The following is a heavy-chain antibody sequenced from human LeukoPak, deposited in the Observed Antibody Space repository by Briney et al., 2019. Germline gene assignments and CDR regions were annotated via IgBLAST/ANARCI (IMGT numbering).Heavy chain of an antibody. V-gene: IGHV1-8*01. CDR1: GHTFTSSD. J-gene: IGHJ4*02. CDR2: MNPNSGNT. Sequence: ASVKVSCKASGHTFTSSDINWVRQATGQGLEWMGWMNPNSGNTGYAQKLQGRVTMTMDTSISTAYMELTSLRSEDTAVYYCVAKACWGQGTLVTVSS. CDR3: VAKAC.